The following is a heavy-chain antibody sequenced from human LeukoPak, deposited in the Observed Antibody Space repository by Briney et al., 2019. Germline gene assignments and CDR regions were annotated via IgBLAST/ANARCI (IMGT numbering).Heavy chain of an antibody. CDR3: VRDRGIAATGTVGWFDP. D-gene: IGHD6-13*01. Sequence: GGSLRLSCAATGFTVSSSWMGWVRQAPRKGLEWVAYIRVDGSEKKYVESVKGRFTISRANAKNSLFLQMNSLRAEDTALYYCVRDRGIAATGTVGWFDPWGQGTLVTVSS. V-gene: IGHV3-7*01. J-gene: IGHJ5*02. CDR1: GFTVSSSW. CDR2: IRVDGSEK.